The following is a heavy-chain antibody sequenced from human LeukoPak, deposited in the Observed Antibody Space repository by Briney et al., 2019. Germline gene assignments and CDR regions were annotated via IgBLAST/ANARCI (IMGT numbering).Heavy chain of an antibody. Sequence: ASVKVSCKASGYTFTSYGISWVRQAPGQGLEWMRWISAYNGNTNYAQKLKGRVTMTTDTSTSTAYMELRSLRSDDTAVYYCARVARGVQVVPAAQHYWGQGTLVTVSS. CDR1: GYTFTSYG. CDR3: ARVARGVQVVPAAQHY. D-gene: IGHD2-2*01. V-gene: IGHV1-18*01. CDR2: ISAYNGNT. J-gene: IGHJ4*02.